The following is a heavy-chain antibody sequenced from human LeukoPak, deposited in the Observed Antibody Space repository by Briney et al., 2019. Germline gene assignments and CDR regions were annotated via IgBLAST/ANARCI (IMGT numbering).Heavy chain of an antibody. J-gene: IGHJ3*02. Sequence: WASVKVSCKASGYTFTSYDINWVRQATGQGLEWMGWMNPNSGNTGYAQKFQGRVTMTRNTSISTAYMELSSLRSEDTAVYYCARSHIVVVTGDDAFDIWGQGTMVTVSS. D-gene: IGHD2-21*02. CDR3: ARSHIVVVTGDDAFDI. CDR1: GYTFTSYD. CDR2: MNPNSGNT. V-gene: IGHV1-8*01.